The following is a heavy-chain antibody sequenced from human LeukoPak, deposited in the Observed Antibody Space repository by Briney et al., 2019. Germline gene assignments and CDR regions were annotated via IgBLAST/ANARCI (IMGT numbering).Heavy chain of an antibody. CDR1: GGTFSSYA. D-gene: IGHD2-2*01. CDR3: TIDAGYCSSTSCYPDAFDI. V-gene: IGHV1-69*05. Sequence: GASVKVSCKASGGTFSSYAISWVRQAPGQGLEWMGGIIPIFGTANYAQKFQGRVTITTDESTSTAYMELSSLRSEDTAVYYCTIDAGYCSSTSCYPDAFDIWGQGTMVTVSS. J-gene: IGHJ3*02. CDR2: IIPIFGTA.